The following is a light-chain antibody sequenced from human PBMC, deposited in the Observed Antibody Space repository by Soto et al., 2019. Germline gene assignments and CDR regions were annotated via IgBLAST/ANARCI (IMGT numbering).Light chain of an antibody. CDR3: SSYTTSSTQV. V-gene: IGLV2-14*01. CDR1: SSDIGGYKH. Sequence: QSVLTQPASVSGSPGQSITISCTGTSSDIGGYKHVSWYQQHPGKAPKLMIYEVSNRPSGVSNRFSGSKSGNTASLTIPGLQAEDEADYYCSSYTTSSTQVFGTGTKLTVL. CDR2: EVS. J-gene: IGLJ1*01.